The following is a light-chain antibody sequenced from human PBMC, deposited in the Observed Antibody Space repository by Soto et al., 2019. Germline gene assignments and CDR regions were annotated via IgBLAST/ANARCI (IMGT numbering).Light chain of an antibody. CDR3: QTWGTGPAV. Sequence: QLVLTQSPSASASLGALVKLTCTLSSGHSSYVIAWHQQQPEKGPRYLMKLNSDGSHSKGDGIPDRFSGSSSGAERYLTISSLQSEDEADYYCQTWGTGPAVFGGGTQLTVL. J-gene: IGLJ7*01. CDR2: LNSDGSH. CDR1: SGHSSYV. V-gene: IGLV4-69*01.